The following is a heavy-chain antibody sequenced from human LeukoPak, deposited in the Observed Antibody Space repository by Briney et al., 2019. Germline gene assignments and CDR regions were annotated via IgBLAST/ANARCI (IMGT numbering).Heavy chain of an antibody. Sequence: QPGGSLRLSCAASGFTFSSYGMHWVRQAPGKGLEWVAVIWYDGSNKYYADSVKGRFTISRDNSKNTLYLQMNSLRAEDTAVYYCARDQQMIAIDYWGQGTLVTVSS. D-gene: IGHD3-22*01. CDR2: IWYDGSNK. J-gene: IGHJ4*02. CDR1: GFTFSSYG. CDR3: ARDQQMIAIDY. V-gene: IGHV3-33*01.